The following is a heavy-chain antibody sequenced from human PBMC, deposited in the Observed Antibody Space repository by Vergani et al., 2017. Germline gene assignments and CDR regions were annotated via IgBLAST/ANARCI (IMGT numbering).Heavy chain of an antibody. J-gene: IGHJ4*02. D-gene: IGHD5-24*01. V-gene: IGHV4-61*02. CDR2: ISTSGST. Sequence: QVQLQESGPGLVKPSQTLSLTCAVSGGPISSGNCYWSWIRQPAGKRLEWIGRISTSGSTNYNPSLKSRVTIPLDTSKNQFSLKLSSVTAADTAVYYCARLDGYKFGLVDYWGQGTLVTVSS. CDR1: GGPISSGNCY. CDR3: ARLDGYKFGLVDY.